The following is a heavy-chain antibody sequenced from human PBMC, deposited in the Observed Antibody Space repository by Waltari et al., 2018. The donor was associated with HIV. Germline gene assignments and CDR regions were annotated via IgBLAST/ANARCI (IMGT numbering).Heavy chain of an antibody. CDR1: GGSISSGGYY. V-gene: IGHV4-31*03. D-gene: IGHD1-1*01. CDR2: IYYSGSP. CDR3: ARARLEAIDV. Sequence: QVQLQESGPGLVKPSQTLSLTCTVSGGSISSGGYYWSWIRQHPGKGLEWIGSIYYSGSPYYHPSPKSRVTISVDTSKNQFSLKLSSVTAADTAVYYCARARLEAIDVWGQGTTVTVSS. J-gene: IGHJ6*02.